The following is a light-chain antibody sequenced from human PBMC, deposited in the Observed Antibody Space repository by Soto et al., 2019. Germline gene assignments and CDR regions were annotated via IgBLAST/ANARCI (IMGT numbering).Light chain of an antibody. CDR1: QSVNSN. CDR2: GIS. J-gene: IGKJ5*01. CDR3: QQYSKWPIT. Sequence: EIVMTQSPAIPSVSPGESATLSCRASQSVNSNYLAWYQQHPGQPPRLLIYGISTRATGIPARFSGSGSGTEFSLTISSLQSEDFAVYYCQQYSKWPITFGQGTRLEIK. V-gene: IGKV3-15*01.